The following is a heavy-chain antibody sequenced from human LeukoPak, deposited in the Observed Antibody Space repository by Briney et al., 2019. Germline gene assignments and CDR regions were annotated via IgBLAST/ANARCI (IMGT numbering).Heavy chain of an antibody. V-gene: IGHV1-8*01. Sequence: ASVKVSCKASGYTFTTYDINWVRQATGQGLEWMAWMNPNSGNTGYAQKFQGRVTMTRNTSISTAYMGLRSLRSEDTAVYYCARVAGNCGGDCYRLVYWGQGTLVTVSS. D-gene: IGHD2-21*01. CDR3: ARVAGNCGGDCYRLVY. J-gene: IGHJ4*02. CDR2: MNPNSGNT. CDR1: GYTFTTYD.